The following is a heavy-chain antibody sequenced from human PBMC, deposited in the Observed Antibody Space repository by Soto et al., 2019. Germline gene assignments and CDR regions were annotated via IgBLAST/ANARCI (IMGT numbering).Heavy chain of an antibody. V-gene: IGHV3-23*01. CDR3: AKGWYASIADAFDI. Sequence: EVQVLESGGDLVQPGGSLRLTCTGSGFTFSTSSMSWVRQAPGKGLEWVASISDNSGTRFYADSVKGRFTTSRDNSKDTVYLQMNNLRVEDTALYYCAKGWYASIADAFDIWGQGTMVTVSS. D-gene: IGHD6-13*01. CDR2: ISDNSGTR. J-gene: IGHJ3*02. CDR1: GFTFSTSS.